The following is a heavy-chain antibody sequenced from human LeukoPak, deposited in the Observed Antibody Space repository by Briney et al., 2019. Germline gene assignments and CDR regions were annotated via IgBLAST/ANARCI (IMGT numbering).Heavy chain of an antibody. D-gene: IGHD4-23*01. CDR3: ARKNSGPKPFDF. Sequence: GGSLRLSCAASGFAFSNYAMSWVRQSPGQGLEWVSGIGAGGGDTAYADSVKGCFTISRDDSKNTLYLQMNSLRVEDTAIYFCARKNSGPKPFDFWGQGTLVTVSS. V-gene: IGHV3-23*01. CDR2: IGAGGGDT. J-gene: IGHJ4*02. CDR1: GFAFSNYA.